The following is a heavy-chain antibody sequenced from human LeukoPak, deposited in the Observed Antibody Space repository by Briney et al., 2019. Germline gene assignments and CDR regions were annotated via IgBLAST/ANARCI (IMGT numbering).Heavy chain of an antibody. CDR1: GFTFNTFA. D-gene: IGHD6-13*01. CDR2: ISAYSGTI. J-gene: IGHJ4*02. CDR3: AKDFGSWMLFFDF. Sequence: GGSLRLSCAASGFTFNTFAMGWVRQAPGKGLEWVSLISAYSGTIYYRDPVRGRFSLSRDNSKNTLYLQMNSLRAEDTALYYCAKDFGSWMLFFDFWGQGTPVTVS. V-gene: IGHV3-23*01.